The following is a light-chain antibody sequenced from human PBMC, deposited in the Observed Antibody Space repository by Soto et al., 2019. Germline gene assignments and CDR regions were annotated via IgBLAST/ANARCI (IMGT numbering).Light chain of an antibody. Sequence: DIQMTQSPSTLSGSVGDRVTVTCRASQTISSLLAWYQQKPGKAPKLLIYKASTLKSGVPSRSSGSGSGTEFTLTISSLQPDDFATYYCQHYNSYSEAFGQGTKVDI. V-gene: IGKV1-5*03. CDR1: QTISSL. CDR3: QHYNSYSEA. CDR2: KAS. J-gene: IGKJ1*01.